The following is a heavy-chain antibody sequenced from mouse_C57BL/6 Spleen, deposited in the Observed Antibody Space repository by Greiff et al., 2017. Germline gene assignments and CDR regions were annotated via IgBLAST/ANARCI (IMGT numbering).Heavy chain of an antibody. V-gene: IGHV1-61*01. CDR2: IYPSDSET. CDR3: ARRGSSSYYYAMDY. J-gene: IGHJ4*01. Sequence: VQLQQPGAELVRPGSSVKLSCTASGYTFTSYWMDWVKQRPGQGLEWIGNIYPSDSETHYNQKFKDKATVTVNKSSSTAYLQLSSLTSEDAAVYSCARRGSSSYYYAMDYWGQGTSVTVSS. D-gene: IGHD1-1*01. CDR1: GYTFTSYW.